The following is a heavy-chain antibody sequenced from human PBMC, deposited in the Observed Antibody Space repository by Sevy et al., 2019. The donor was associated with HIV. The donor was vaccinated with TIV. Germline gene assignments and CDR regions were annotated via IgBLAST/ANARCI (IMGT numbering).Heavy chain of an antibody. Sequence: GGSLRLSCGASGFDXREYAMHWVRQAPDKGLEWVAAVSSDGTNTYYVGSVKSRFTMSRDSSQNTLFLHMNSLRVEDTAVYYCAKVXXQLXSXXXFWGQXTLVTVSS. CDR2: VSSDGTNT. D-gene: IGHD5-18*01. CDR1: GFDXREYA. CDR3: AKVXXQLXSXXXF. V-gene: IGHV3-30*18. J-gene: IGHJ4*02.